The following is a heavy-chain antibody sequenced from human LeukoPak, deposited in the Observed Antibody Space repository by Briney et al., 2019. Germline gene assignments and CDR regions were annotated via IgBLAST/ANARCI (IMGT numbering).Heavy chain of an antibody. CDR1: GFTFSSYA. Sequence: GGSLRLSCAASGFTFSSYAMSWVRQAPGKGLEWVSTSSGGGTTYYADSVKGRFTISRDNSKNTLYLQMNSLRAEDTAVYYCAKDLTVMIYWGQGTLVTVS. CDR3: AKDLTVMIY. D-gene: IGHD3-22*01. V-gene: IGHV3-23*01. J-gene: IGHJ4*02. CDR2: SSGGGTT.